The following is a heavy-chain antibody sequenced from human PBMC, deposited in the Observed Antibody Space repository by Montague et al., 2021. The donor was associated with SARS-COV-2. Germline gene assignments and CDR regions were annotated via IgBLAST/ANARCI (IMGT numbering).Heavy chain of an antibody. Sequence: SLRLSCAASGFTFSNYATSWVRQAPGKGLEWVSVIYSGGSSTYYADSVKGRFTISRDNSKNTLYLQMNSLRAEDTAVYYCAKDPHYDFWSGYYFDYWGRGTLVTVSS. CDR2: IYSGGSST. J-gene: IGHJ4*02. CDR1: GFTFSNYA. D-gene: IGHD3-3*01. CDR3: AKDPHYDFWSGYYFDY. V-gene: IGHV3-23*03.